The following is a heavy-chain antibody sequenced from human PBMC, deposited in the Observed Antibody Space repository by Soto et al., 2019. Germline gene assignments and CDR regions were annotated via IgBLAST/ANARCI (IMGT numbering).Heavy chain of an antibody. CDR3: AGYDSSRYYFDY. D-gene: IGHD3-22*01. CDR2: IIPIFGTA. V-gene: IGHV1-69*13. J-gene: IGHJ4*02. Sequence: ASVKVSCKASGGTFSSYAISWVRQAPGQGLEWMGGIIPIFGTANYAQKFQGRVTITADESTSTAYMELSSLRSEDTAVYYCAGYDSSRYYFDYWGKGTLVTVPS. CDR1: GGTFSSYA.